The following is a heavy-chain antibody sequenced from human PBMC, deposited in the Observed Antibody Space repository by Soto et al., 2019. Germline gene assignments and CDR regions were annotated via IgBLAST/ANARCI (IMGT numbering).Heavy chain of an antibody. D-gene: IGHD6-6*01. CDR1: GFTFSSYG. Sequence: GGSLRLSCAASGFTFSSYGMHWVRQAPGKGLEWVAVISYDGSNKYYADSVKGRFTISRDNSKNTLYLQMNSLRAEDTAVYYCAKGYSSSSCDYWGQGTLVTVSS. CDR2: ISYDGSNK. CDR3: AKGYSSSSCDY. J-gene: IGHJ4*02. V-gene: IGHV3-30*18.